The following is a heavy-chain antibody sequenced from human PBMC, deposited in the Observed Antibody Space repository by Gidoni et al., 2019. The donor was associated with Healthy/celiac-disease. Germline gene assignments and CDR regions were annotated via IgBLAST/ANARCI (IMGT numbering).Heavy chain of an antibody. J-gene: IGHJ4*02. D-gene: IGHD1-26*01. CDR1: GGSISSSSYY. CDR3: ARAGGVGNFDY. Sequence: QPQLQESGPGLAKPSETLSLTCTVSGGSISSSSYYWGWIRQPPGKGLEWIGSIYYSGSTYYNPSLKSRVTISVDTSKNQFSLKLSSVTAADTAVYYCARAGGVGNFDYWGQGTLVTVSS. V-gene: IGHV4-39*07. CDR2: IYYSGST.